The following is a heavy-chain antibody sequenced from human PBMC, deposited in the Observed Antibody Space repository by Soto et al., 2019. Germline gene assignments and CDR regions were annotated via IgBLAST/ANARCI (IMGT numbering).Heavy chain of an antibody. CDR1: GFTFDDYA. Sequence: GGSLRLSCAASGFTFDDYAMHWVRQAPGKGLEWVSGISWNSGSIGYADSVKGRFTISRDNAKNSLYLQMNSLRAEDTALYYCAKDPPGSWGQGTLVPVSS. CDR2: ISWNSGSI. J-gene: IGHJ4*02. D-gene: IGHD2-15*01. V-gene: IGHV3-9*01. CDR3: AKDPPGS.